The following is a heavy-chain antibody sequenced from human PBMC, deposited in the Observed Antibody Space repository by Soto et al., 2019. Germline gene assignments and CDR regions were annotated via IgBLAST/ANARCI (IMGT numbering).Heavy chain of an antibody. CDR1: RDTFNKYA. CDR3: ARGETYLGV. J-gene: IGHJ6*02. CDR2: IIPIFSSR. D-gene: IGHD3-16*01. V-gene: IGHV1-69*01. Sequence: QVQLVQSGAEVKKPGSSVKVSCKTSRDTFNKYAFNWVRQAPGQGREWMGWIIPIFSSRNYAEKFQGRVTITADDSTSTAYMELRSVRFEDTAVYYCARGETYLGVWGQGTTVTVSS.